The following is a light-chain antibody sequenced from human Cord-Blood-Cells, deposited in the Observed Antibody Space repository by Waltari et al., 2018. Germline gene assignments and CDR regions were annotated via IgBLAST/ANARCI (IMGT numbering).Light chain of an antibody. Sequence: QSALPQPASVSGSPGTSLTISCTGTSSDVGSYNLSSWYQQHPGKAPKLMIYEGSKRPSGVSNRFSGSKSGNTASLTISGLQAEDEADYYCCSYAGSSTWVFGGGTKLTVL. V-gene: IGLV2-23*01. CDR3: CSYAGSSTWV. CDR1: SSDVGSYNL. J-gene: IGLJ3*02. CDR2: EGS.